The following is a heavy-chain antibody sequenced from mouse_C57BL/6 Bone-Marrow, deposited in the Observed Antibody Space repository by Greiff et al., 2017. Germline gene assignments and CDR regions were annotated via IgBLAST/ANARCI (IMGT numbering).Heavy chain of an antibody. CDR1: GYTFTSYW. Sequence: QVQLQQPGAELVMPGASVKLSCKASGYTFTSYWMHWVKQRPGQGLEWIGEIDPSDSYTNSNQKFKGKSTLTVDKSSSTAYMQLSSLTSEDSAVYYCANLLAYWGQGTLVTVSA. CDR2: IDPSDSYT. CDR3: ANLLAY. V-gene: IGHV1-69*01. J-gene: IGHJ3*01.